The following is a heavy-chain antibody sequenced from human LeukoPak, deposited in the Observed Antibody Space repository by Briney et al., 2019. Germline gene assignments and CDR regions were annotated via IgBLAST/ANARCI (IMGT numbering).Heavy chain of an antibody. CDR1: GYTFTGYY. CDR3: ARGPRYDFWSGYYYYYYYMDV. D-gene: IGHD3-3*01. Sequence: ASVKVSCKASGYTFTGYYMHWVRQAPGQGLEWMGWINPNSGGTNYAQKFQGRVTITRNTSISTAYMELSSLRSEDTAVYYCARGPRYDFWSGYYYYYYYMDVWGKGTTVTVSS. V-gene: IGHV1-2*02. J-gene: IGHJ6*03. CDR2: INPNSGGT.